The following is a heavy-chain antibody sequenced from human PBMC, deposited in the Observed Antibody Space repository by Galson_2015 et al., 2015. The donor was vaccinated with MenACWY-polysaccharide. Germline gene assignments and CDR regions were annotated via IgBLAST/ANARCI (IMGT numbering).Heavy chain of an antibody. CDR2: IGTGSSTI. J-gene: IGHJ6*02. CDR3: ARGHYGMDV. V-gene: IGHV3-48*01. CDR1: GFTFSSYL. Sequence: SLRLSCAVSGFTFSSYLMTWVRQAPGKGLEWVSYIGTGSSTISYADSVKGRFTISRDNAENSLYLQMNSLRVEDTAVYYCARGHYGMDVWGQGTT.